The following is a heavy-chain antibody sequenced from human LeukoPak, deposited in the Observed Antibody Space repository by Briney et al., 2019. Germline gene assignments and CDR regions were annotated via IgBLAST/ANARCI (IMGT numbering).Heavy chain of an antibody. D-gene: IGHD6-13*01. CDR2: IYTSGST. Sequence: PSETLSLTCTVSGGSLSSYYWSWIRQPAGKELEWIGRIYTSGSTNYNPSFKSRVTMSVDTSKNQFSLKLSSVTAADTAVYYCAREGDIAATNWFDPWGQGTLVTVSS. V-gene: IGHV4-4*07. CDR1: GGSLSSYY. J-gene: IGHJ5*02. CDR3: AREGDIAATNWFDP.